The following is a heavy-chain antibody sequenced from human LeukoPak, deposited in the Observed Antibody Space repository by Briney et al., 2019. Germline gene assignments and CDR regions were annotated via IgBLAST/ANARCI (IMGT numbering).Heavy chain of an antibody. CDR1: GGSISSYY. CDR3: ARAREKWIQLYYFDY. J-gene: IGHJ4*02. Sequence: PSETLSLTCTVSGGSISSYYWSWIRQPPGKGLEWIGYIYYSGSTNYNPSLKSRVTISVDTSKNQFSLKLSSVTAADTAVYYCARAREKWIQLYYFDYWGQGTLVTVSS. CDR2: IYYSGST. D-gene: IGHD5-18*01. V-gene: IGHV4-59*01.